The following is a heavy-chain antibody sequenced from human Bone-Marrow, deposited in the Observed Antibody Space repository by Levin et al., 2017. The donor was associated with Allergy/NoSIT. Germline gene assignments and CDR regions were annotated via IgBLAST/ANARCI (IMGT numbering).Heavy chain of an antibody. CDR2: INPNSGGT. Sequence: KPGESLKISCKASGYTFTGYYMHWVRQAPGQGLEWMGWINPNSGGTNYAQKFQGRVTMTRDTSITTAYMELSSLRSDDTAVYYCARGLRPGYSSSWFDSWGQGTLFTVSS. V-gene: IGHV1-2*02. CDR1: GYTFTGYY. CDR3: ARGLRPGYSSSWFDS. J-gene: IGHJ5*01. D-gene: IGHD6-13*01.